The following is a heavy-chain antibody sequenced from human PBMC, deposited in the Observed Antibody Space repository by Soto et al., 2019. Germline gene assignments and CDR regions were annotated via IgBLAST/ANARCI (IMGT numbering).Heavy chain of an antibody. CDR2: IYYSGST. CDR1: GGSISSGGYY. CDR3: ASGRSDYVDYGWFDP. J-gene: IGHJ5*02. V-gene: IGHV4-31*01. D-gene: IGHD4-17*01. Sequence: QVQLQESGPGLVKPSQTLSLTCTVSGGSISSGGYYWSWIRQHPGKGLEWIGYIYYSGSTYYHPPLKSLVTISVDTSKNQFDLKLSSVTAADTAVYYCASGRSDYVDYGWFDPWGQGTLVTVSS.